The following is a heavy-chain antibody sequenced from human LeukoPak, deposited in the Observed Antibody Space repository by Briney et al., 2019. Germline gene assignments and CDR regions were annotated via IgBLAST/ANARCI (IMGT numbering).Heavy chain of an antibody. CDR3: ARDKNSGECVSNSCYGVWPLDI. J-gene: IGHJ3*02. Sequence: SVKLSCKASGGTFSINAITWVRQAPGQGLEWMGGIIPMSETPKYTQKFQGRVTIATDESTNTAYMELSSLRSEDTAVYYCARDKNSGECVSNSCYGVWPLDIWGQGTMVTVSS. D-gene: IGHD2-2*01. CDR2: IIPMSETP. V-gene: IGHV1-69*05. CDR1: GGTFSINA.